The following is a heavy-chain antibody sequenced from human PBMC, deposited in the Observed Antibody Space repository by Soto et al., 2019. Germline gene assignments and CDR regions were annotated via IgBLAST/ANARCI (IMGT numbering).Heavy chain of an antibody. CDR2: IYYSGST. CDR3: ARVGGSGWKFEP. V-gene: IGHV4-39*01. J-gene: IGHJ5*02. Sequence: SETLSLTCTVSGGSISSSSYYWGWIRQPPGKGLEWIGSIYYSGSTYYNPSLKSRVTISVATSKNQFSLKLNSLTAADTAVYYCARVGGSGWKFEPWGQGSLVTVTS. D-gene: IGHD6-19*01. CDR1: GGSISSSSYY.